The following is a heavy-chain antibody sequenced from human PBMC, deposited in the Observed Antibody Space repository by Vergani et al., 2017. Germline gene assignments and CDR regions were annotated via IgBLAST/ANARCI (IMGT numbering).Heavy chain of an antibody. CDR2: IYYSGST. CDR3: ARHSTVEWLVKLGWIDP. CDR1: GASIRSSNYY. V-gene: IGHV4-39*01. J-gene: IGHJ5*02. D-gene: IGHD6-19*01. Sequence: QLQLQESGPGLVKPSATLSLTCSVSGASIRSSNYYWGWIRQPPGKGLEWIASIYYSGSTYYNPSLKSRVTISVDPSKIQFSMKLTSVTAADTAVYFFARHSTVEWLVKLGWIDPWGQGILVTVSS.